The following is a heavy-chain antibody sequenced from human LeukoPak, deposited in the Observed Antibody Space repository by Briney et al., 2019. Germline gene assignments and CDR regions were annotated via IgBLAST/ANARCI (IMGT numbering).Heavy chain of an antibody. Sequence: AASVKVPCKTSGYTFTDLYIHWVRQAPGQGLEWMGWINPDGGGTEFEQKFQDRVTVTRDTSTSTAYLEISRLTFDDTAVYYRARPPTREAEGFDIWGQGTMVIVSS. CDR2: INPDGGGT. CDR1: GYTFTDLY. J-gene: IGHJ3*02. CDR3: ARPPTREAEGFDI. D-gene: IGHD1-26*01. V-gene: IGHV1-2*02.